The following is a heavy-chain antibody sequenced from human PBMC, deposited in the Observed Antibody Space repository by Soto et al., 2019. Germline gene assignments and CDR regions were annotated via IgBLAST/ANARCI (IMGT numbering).Heavy chain of an antibody. CDR3: ARSPEATVTAFDY. CDR2: IYYSGST. V-gene: IGHV4-31*03. J-gene: IGHJ4*02. D-gene: IGHD4-17*01. CDR1: GGSISSGGYY. Sequence: QVQLQESGPGLVKPSPTLSLTCTVSGGSISSGGYYWSWIRQHPGKGLEWIGYIYYSGSTYYNPSLKIRVTISVDTSKNQFSLKLSSVTAADTAVYYCARSPEATVTAFDYWGQGTLVTVSS.